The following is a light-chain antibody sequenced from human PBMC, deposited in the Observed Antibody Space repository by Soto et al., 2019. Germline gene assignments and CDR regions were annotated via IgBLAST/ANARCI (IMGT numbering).Light chain of an antibody. CDR1: SSNIGADND. CDR3: QSYDSSLTLRV. J-gene: IGLJ1*01. Sequence: QSVLTQPPSVSGSPGQRVTISCNGSSSNIGADNDVHWYQQLTGTAPKLLNYGNINRPSGVPDRFSGATSGTSASLAITGLQADDEADYYYQSYDSSLTLRVFGTGTKLTVL. CDR2: GNI. V-gene: IGLV1-40*01.